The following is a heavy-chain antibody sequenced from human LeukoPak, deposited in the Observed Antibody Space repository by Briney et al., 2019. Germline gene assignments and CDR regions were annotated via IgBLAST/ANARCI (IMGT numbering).Heavy chain of an antibody. J-gene: IGHJ4*02. CDR3: GRHQSGSYYEVDY. D-gene: IGHD1-26*01. Sequence: SETLSLTCTVSGGFINSGGYYWGWIRQPPGKGLEWIGSIYYSGSTYYNPSLKSRVTISVDTSKNQFSLKLTSVTAADTAVYYCGRHQSGSYYEVDYWGQGTLVTVSS. V-gene: IGHV4-39*01. CDR1: GGFINSGGYY. CDR2: IYYSGST.